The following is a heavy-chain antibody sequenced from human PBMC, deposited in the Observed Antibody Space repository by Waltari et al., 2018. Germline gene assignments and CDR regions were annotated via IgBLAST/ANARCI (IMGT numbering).Heavy chain of an antibody. Sequence: QLQLQESGSGLVKPSQTLSLTCAVSGGSISSGGSSWSWIRQPPGKGLEWIWYIIQSGSKYDNPSLKSRVTISVYRSKNQCSLKLSSVTAADTAVYYCARVSRRMDFDYGGHGTLVTVSS. D-gene: IGHD2-15*01. CDR3: ARVSRRMDFDY. J-gene: IGHJ4*01. CDR1: GGSISSGGSS. V-gene: IGHV4-30-2*01. CDR2: IIQSGSK.